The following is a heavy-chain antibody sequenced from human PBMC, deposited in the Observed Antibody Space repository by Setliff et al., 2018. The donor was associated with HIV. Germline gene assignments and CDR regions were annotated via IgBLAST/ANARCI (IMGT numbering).Heavy chain of an antibody. CDR3: AMFSSSPG. J-gene: IGHJ4*02. CDR1: GFTFSRYW. Sequence: GGSLRLSCAASGFTFSRYWMHWVRQAPGQGLVWVSGINNDTTTTTYADSVKGRFSISRDNAKNTLYLQMNGLRGDDTAVYYCAMFSSSPGWGQGTQVTVSS. D-gene: IGHD6-6*01. V-gene: IGHV3-74*01. CDR2: INNDTTTT.